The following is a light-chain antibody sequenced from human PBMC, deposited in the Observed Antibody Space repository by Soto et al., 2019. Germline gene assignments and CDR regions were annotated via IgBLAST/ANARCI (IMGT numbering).Light chain of an antibody. J-gene: IGKJ1*01. CDR3: QQYGSSPWT. V-gene: IGKV3-20*01. CDR2: GAS. Sequence: IVVTQSPCTLSLSPGERATLYCRASQSVSSSYLAWYQQKPGQAPRLLIYGASSRATGIPDRFSGSGSGTDFTLTISRLEPEDFAVYYCQQYGSSPWTFGQGTNVDI. CDR1: QSVSSSY.